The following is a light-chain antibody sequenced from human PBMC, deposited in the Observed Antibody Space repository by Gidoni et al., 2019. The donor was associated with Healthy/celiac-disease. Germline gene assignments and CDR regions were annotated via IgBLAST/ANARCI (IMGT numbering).Light chain of an antibody. Sequence: EIVLTQSPATLSLSPGERATLSFRASQSVSSYLAWYQQKPGQAPRLLIYDASNRATGITARLSGSGSGTDFTLTISSLEPEDFAVYYCQQRSNWPLFGQGTKLEIK. J-gene: IGKJ2*01. CDR2: DAS. CDR3: QQRSNWPL. V-gene: IGKV3-11*01. CDR1: QSVSSY.